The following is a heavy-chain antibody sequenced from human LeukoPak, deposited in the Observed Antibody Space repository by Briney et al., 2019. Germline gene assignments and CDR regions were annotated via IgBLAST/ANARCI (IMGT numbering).Heavy chain of an antibody. J-gene: IGHJ6*04. CDR3: ARAIRAMVRGVIKRDYGMDV. CDR1: GFTFSSYA. V-gene: IGHV3-30*04. Sequence: GGSLRLSCAASGFTFSSYAMHWVRQAPAKGLERVAVISYDGSNKYYADSVKGRFTISRDNSKNTLYLQMNSLRAEDTAVYYCARAIRAMVRGVIKRDYGMDVWGKGTTVTVSS. CDR2: ISYDGSNK. D-gene: IGHD3-10*01.